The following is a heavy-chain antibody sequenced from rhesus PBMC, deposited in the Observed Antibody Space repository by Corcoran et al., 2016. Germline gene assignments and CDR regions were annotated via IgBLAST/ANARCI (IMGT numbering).Heavy chain of an antibody. Sequence: DVQLVESGGGLVKPGGSLRLSCVASGFTFRSYEMQWVRQAPGKGLEWVSVISESGGTMNYPDSVKARFTISRDNAKNSLFLQMNSLSAEDTAVYYCTRVGRWLAHTYFDYWGQGVLVTVSS. CDR2: ISESGGTM. CDR3: TRVGRWLAHTYFDY. D-gene: IGHD6-37*01. V-gene: IGHV3-100*02. J-gene: IGHJ4*01. CDR1: GFTFRSYE.